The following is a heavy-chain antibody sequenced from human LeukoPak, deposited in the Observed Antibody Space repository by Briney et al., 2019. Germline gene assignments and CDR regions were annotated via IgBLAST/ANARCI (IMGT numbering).Heavy chain of an antibody. CDR2: INTNTENP. CDR1: GYTFTSYA. D-gene: IGHD5-12*01. CDR3: ARGSVGAPIPKDY. Sequence: ASVKVSRKASGYTFTSYAINWVRQAPGQGLEWMGWINTNTENPTYAQGFTGRFVFSLDTSVSTAYLQISSLKAEDTAVYYCARGSVGAPIPKDYWGQGTLVTVSS. J-gene: IGHJ4*02. V-gene: IGHV7-4-1*02.